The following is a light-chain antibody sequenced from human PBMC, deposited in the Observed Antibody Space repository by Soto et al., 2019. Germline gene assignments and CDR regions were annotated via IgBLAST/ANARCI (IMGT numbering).Light chain of an antibody. Sequence: QSALTQPASVSGPPGQSITISCTGTSSDVGNYNLVSWYQHHPGKAPKLMVYEVSKRPSGVSNRFSGSKSGDTASLTISGLQAEDEADYYCCSYAGSNYVFGTGTKVTVL. V-gene: IGLV2-23*02. CDR1: SSDVGNYNL. CDR2: EVS. J-gene: IGLJ1*01. CDR3: CSYAGSNYV.